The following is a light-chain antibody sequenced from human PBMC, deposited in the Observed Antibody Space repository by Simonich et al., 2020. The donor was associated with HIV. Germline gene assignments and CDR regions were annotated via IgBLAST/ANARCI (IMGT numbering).Light chain of an antibody. J-gene: IGLJ2*01. V-gene: IGLV2-14*03. CDR2: DVS. CDR1: SSDVGGYKY. Sequence: QSALTQPASVSGSPGQSITISCTGTSSDVGGYKYVSWYQQHPVKAPKLIIYDVSNRPSVVSNRFSGSKSGYTASLTSSGLRAEDEADYYCSSYSRTTTVIFGGGTKLTVL. CDR3: SSYSRTTTVI.